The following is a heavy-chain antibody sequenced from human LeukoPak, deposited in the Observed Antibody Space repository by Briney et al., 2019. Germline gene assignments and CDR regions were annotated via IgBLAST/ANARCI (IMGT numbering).Heavy chain of an antibody. Sequence: PSETLSLTCAVSGYSISSGYYWGWIRQPPGKGLEWIGSIYHSGSTYYNPSLKSRVTISVDTSKNQFSLKLSSVTAADTAVYYCARILPFIVGAESDYWGQGTLVTVSS. V-gene: IGHV4-38-2*01. J-gene: IGHJ4*02. CDR1: GYSISSGYY. CDR3: ARILPFIVGAESDY. CDR2: IYHSGST. D-gene: IGHD1-26*01.